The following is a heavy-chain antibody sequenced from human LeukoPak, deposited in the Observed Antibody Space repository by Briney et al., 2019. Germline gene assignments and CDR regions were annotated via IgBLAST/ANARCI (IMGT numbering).Heavy chain of an antibody. CDR1: GFTFSSYW. Sequence: GGSLRLSCAASGFTFSSYWMSWVRQAPGKGLEWVANIKQDGSEKYYVDSVKGRFTIARDNAKNSLYLLMNSLRAEDTAVYYCARDIKLGSSWYSGWFDPWGQGTLVTVSS. V-gene: IGHV3-7*01. CDR2: IKQDGSEK. CDR3: ARDIKLGSSWYSGWFDP. J-gene: IGHJ5*02. D-gene: IGHD6-13*01.